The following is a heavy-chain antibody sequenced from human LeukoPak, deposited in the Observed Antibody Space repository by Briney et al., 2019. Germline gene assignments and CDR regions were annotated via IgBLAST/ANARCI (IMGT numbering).Heavy chain of an antibody. D-gene: IGHD2-2*02. J-gene: IGHJ6*02. CDR3: ARDQGQLLYWYYGMDV. Sequence: QTGGSLRLSCAASGFTFSSYAMHWVRQAPGKGLEWVAVISYDGSNKYYADSVKGRFTISRDNSKNTLYLQMNSLRAEDTAVYYCARDQGQLLYWYYGMDVWGHGTAVTVSS. CDR2: ISYDGSNK. CDR1: GFTFSSYA. V-gene: IGHV3-30*04.